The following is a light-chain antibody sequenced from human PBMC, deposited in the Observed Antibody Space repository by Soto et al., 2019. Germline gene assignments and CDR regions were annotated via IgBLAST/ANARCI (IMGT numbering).Light chain of an antibody. CDR2: GAS. V-gene: IGKV3-20*01. Sequence: ILWTQSPGTLSFYPVERATLSCRASQSVRNSYLAWYQQKPGQAPRLLIYGASGRATGIPDRFSGSGSGTDFTLTISRLEPEDFSVYYCQQYGSSPSTFVQGTKLQL. J-gene: IGKJ2*01. CDR3: QQYGSSPST. CDR1: QSVRNSY.